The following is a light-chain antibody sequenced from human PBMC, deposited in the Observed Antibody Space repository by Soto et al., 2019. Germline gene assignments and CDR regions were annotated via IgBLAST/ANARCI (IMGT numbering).Light chain of an antibody. CDR1: QSVLYSSNNKNY. J-gene: IGKJ4*01. CDR2: LAS. V-gene: IGKV4-1*01. CDR3: QQYYSTSPT. Sequence: DIVMTQSPDSLAVSLGERATINCKSSQSVLYSSNNKNYLAWYQQRPGQPPKLLIHLASTRQSGVPDRFSGSGSGTDFTLTISSLQAEDVAVYYCQQYYSTSPTFGGGTKVEIK.